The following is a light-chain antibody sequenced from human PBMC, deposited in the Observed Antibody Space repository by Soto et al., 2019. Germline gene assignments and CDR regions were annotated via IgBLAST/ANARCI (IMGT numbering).Light chain of an antibody. CDR3: CSFAGSYTLYV. V-gene: IGLV2-11*01. Sequence: QSVLTQPRSVSGSPGQSVTISCTGTSSDVGGYSYVSWFQQHPGKAPKLMIYDVSKRPSGVPDRFSGSKSGNTASLTISGLQAEDEADYYCCSFAGSYTLYVFGTGTKVPVL. J-gene: IGLJ1*01. CDR2: DVS. CDR1: SSDVGGYSY.